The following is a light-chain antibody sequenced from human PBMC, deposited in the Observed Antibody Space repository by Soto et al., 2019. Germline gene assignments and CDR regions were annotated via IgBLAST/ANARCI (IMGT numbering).Light chain of an antibody. Sequence: DIQMTQSPSSLSVSVGDRVTITCRASQDLGTSLNWYHQKPGKAPRLLIYESSDLETGVPSRFGGSGSGTEFVLTISRLEPEDIATYYCQQYEKLPITFGQGTRLDIK. V-gene: IGKV1-33*01. CDR3: QQYEKLPIT. CDR1: QDLGTS. J-gene: IGKJ5*01. CDR2: ESS.